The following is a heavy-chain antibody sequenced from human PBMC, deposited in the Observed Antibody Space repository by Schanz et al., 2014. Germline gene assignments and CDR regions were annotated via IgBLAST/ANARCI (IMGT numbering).Heavy chain of an antibody. CDR3: AKIWKAHHLTGRPGWSDGMDV. CDR2: IASGGSHT. Sequence: EVQLWEGGGEGEEKGGKGRGAGGGWGEKWRGGGRSGGGQGRVKGREWVSTIASGGSHTFYADSVTGRFTISGDNSKNTLFLQMNSLRVEDTAIYYCAKIWKAHHLTGRPGWSDGMDVWGQGTTV. CDR1: GEKWRGGG. D-gene: IGHD3-3*01. J-gene: IGHJ6*02. V-gene: IGHV3-23*01.